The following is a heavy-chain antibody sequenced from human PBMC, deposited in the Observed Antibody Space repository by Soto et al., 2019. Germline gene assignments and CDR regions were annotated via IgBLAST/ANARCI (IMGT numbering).Heavy chain of an antibody. V-gene: IGHV4-59*08. D-gene: IGHD3-3*01. Sequence: PSETLSLTCTVSGGSISSYYWSWIRQPPGKGLEWIGYIYYSGSTNYNPSLKSRVTISVDTSKNQFSLKLSSVTAADTAVYYCASSSDDFWSGYWEDRYYYYYMDVWGKGTTVTVSS. CDR3: ASSSDDFWSGYWEDRYYYYYMDV. J-gene: IGHJ6*03. CDR2: IYYSGST. CDR1: GGSISSYY.